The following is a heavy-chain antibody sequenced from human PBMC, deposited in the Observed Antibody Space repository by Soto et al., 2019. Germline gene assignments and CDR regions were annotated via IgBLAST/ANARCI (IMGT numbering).Heavy chain of an antibody. CDR3: ARNITGALFDY. CDR1: VGSISSSSYY. CDR2: IYDSGST. J-gene: IGHJ4*02. V-gene: IGHV4-39*07. Sequence: SAPLSLTCTVSVGSISSSSYYWCWIRQSPGKGLEWIGSIDHSGSIYDSGSTPYNPSLKRRVTISADTSKNQFSLRLTSVTAADTAVYYCARNITGALFDYWGQGALVTVSS. D-gene: IGHD1-20*01.